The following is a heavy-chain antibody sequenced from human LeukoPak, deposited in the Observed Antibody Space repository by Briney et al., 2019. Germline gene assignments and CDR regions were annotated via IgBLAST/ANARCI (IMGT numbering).Heavy chain of an antibody. J-gene: IGHJ5*02. Sequence: PGGSLRLSCAASGFTFSSYAMSWVRQAPGKGLMWISRIYIDGRETTYADSVKGRFTISRDNAKNTLYLQMNSLRAEDTAIYYCASAYVFGYPTWGQGTLVTVSS. CDR2: IYIDGRET. D-gene: IGHD5-18*01. CDR1: GFTFSSYA. CDR3: ASAYVFGYPT. V-gene: IGHV3-74*03.